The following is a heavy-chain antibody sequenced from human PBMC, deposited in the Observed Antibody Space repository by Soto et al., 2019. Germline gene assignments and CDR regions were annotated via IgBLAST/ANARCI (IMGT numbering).Heavy chain of an antibody. Sequence: LRLHCASAVFTLDDSSMHCVPQAPDKGLEWVSGISWNSGSIGYADSVKGRFTISRDNAKNSLYVQMNSLRAEETALYYCAKGLLERRSYYYYGMDVWGQGTTVTVSS. CDR2: ISWNSGSI. J-gene: IGHJ6*02. CDR1: VFTLDDSS. D-gene: IGHD1-1*01. V-gene: IGHV3-9*01. CDR3: AKGLLERRSYYYYGMDV.